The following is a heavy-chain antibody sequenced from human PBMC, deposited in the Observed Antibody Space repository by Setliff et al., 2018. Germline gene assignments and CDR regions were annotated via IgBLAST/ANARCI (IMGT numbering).Heavy chain of an antibody. Sequence: QPGGSLRLSCAASGFTFSGYYMQWVRQAPGKGLEWVSYISSSSSTIYYADSVKGRFTISRDNAKNSLYLQMNSLRAEDTAVYYCARDLEITIFGVPDYWGQGTLVTVSS. V-gene: IGHV3-48*01. CDR3: ARDLEITIFGVPDY. J-gene: IGHJ4*02. D-gene: IGHD3-3*01. CDR1: GFTFSGYY. CDR2: ISSSSSTI.